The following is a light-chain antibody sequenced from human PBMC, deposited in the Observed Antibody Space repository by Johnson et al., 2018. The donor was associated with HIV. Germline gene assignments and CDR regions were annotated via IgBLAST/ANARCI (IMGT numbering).Light chain of an antibody. Sequence: QSLLTQPPSVSAAPGQKVTISCSGSSSNIGNNYVSWYQQLPGTAPKLLIYDNNKRPSGIPDRFSGSKSGTSATLGITGLQTGYEADYYCATWDSSLSAGRVFGTGTKVTVL. CDR3: ATWDSSLSAGRV. V-gene: IGLV1-51*01. J-gene: IGLJ1*01. CDR2: DNN. CDR1: SSNIGNNY.